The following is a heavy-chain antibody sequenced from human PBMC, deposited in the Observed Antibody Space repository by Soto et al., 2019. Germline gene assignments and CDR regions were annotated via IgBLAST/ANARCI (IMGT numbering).Heavy chain of an antibody. J-gene: IGHJ4*02. CDR2: IYYSGST. Sequence: PSETLSLTCTVSGGSISSYYWSWIRQPPGKGLEWIGYIYYSGSTNYNLSLKSRVTISVGTSKNQFSLKLSSLTAADTAVYYCARSSQSTVTTFGYWVQGTLVTVSS. D-gene: IGHD4-17*01. CDR3: ARSSQSTVTTFGY. CDR1: GGSISSYY. V-gene: IGHV4-59*12.